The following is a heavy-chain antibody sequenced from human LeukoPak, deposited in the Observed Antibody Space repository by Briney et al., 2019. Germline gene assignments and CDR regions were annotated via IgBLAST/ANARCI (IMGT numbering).Heavy chain of an antibody. CDR2: IASEGSST. CDR3: ARGRPHGNDY. Sequence: GGSLRLSCAASGFTFSNYAMSWVRQAPGKGLEWVSRIASEGSSTTYADSVKGRFSISRDNAKNTLYLQMNSLRVEDTAVYYCARGRPHGNDYWGQGTLVTVSS. CDR1: GFTFSNYA. J-gene: IGHJ4*02. V-gene: IGHV3-74*01. D-gene: IGHD4-23*01.